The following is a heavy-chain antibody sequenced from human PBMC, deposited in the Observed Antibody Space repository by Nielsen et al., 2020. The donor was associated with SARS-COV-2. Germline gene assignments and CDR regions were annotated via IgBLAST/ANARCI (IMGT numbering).Heavy chain of an antibody. D-gene: IGHD5-12*01. CDR2: INSDGSST. V-gene: IGHV3-74*01. J-gene: IGHJ4*02. CDR3: ARDRDRGIVATIVDY. CDR1: GFTFSSYW. Sequence: GSLRLSCAASGFTFSSYWMHWVRQAPGKGLVWVSRINSDGSSTSYADSVKGRFTISRDNSKNTVYLQMNSLRPEDTAAYYCARDRDRGIVATIVDYWGQGTLVTVSS.